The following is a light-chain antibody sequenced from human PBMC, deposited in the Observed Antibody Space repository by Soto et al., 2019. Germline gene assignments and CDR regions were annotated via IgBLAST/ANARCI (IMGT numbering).Light chain of an antibody. CDR3: QQYSSLPHT. CDR1: LSVTNRY. J-gene: IGKJ2*01. Sequence: ESVLTQSPGSLSLSPGARATLSCRASLSVTNRYFTWYQQRPGQAPRLHIYSKSNRATGIQDRFSGSGSGTDFTLTISRLEPEDFVVYYCQQYSSLPHTFGQGTKLEFK. CDR2: SKS. V-gene: IGKV3-20*01.